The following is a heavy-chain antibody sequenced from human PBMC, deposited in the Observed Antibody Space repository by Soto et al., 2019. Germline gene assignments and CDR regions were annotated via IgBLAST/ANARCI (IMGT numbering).Heavy chain of an antibody. Sequence: GASVKVSFKASGYTFTGYYMHWVRQAPGQGLEWMGWINPNSGGTNYAQKFQGWVTMTRDTSISTAYMELSRLRSDDTAVYYCAREDRYDSSGYYSSTFDYWGQGTLVTVSS. V-gene: IGHV1-2*04. J-gene: IGHJ4*02. CDR2: INPNSGGT. CDR1: GYTFTGYY. CDR3: AREDRYDSSGYYSSTFDY. D-gene: IGHD3-22*01.